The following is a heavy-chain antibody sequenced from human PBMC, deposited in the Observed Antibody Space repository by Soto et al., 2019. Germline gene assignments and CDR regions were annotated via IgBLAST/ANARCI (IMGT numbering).Heavy chain of an antibody. CDR3: ARDYSNYDFYYYYMDV. CDR2: IRSSSSTT. CDR1: GFTFSSHN. J-gene: IGHJ6*03. D-gene: IGHD4-4*01. Sequence: EVQLVESGGGLVQPGGSLRLSCAASGFTFSSHNMNWVRQAPGKGLEWVSYIRSSSSTTYYADSVKGRFTISRDNAKNSLYLQMNSLRVEDTSVYYYARDYSNYDFYYYYMDVWGKGTTVTVSS. V-gene: IGHV3-48*01.